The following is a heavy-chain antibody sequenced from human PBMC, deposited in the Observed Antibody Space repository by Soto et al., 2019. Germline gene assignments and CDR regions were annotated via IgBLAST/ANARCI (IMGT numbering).Heavy chain of an antibody. Sequence: SVKVSCKASGGTFSSYAISWVRQAPGQGLEWMGGIIPIFGTANYAQKFQGRVTITADKSTSTAYMELSSLRSEDTAVYYCATNVDYYDSSGYPPAYWGQGTLVTV. J-gene: IGHJ4*02. D-gene: IGHD3-22*01. CDR3: ATNVDYYDSSGYPPAY. CDR1: GGTFSSYA. CDR2: IIPIFGTA. V-gene: IGHV1-69*06.